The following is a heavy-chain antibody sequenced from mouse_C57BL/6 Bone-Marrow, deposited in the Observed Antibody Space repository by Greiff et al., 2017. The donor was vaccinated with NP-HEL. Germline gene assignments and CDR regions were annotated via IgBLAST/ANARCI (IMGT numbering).Heavy chain of an antibody. CDR1: GFTFSDYY. D-gene: IGHD2-1*01. CDR2: INYDGSST. J-gene: IGHJ4*01. Sequence: EVKLMESEGGLVQPGSSMKLSCTASGFTFSDYYMAWVRQVPEKGLEWVANINYDGSSTYYLDSLKSRFIISRDNAKNILYLQMSSLKSEDTATYYCARGYGNYYAMDYWGQGTSVTVSS. V-gene: IGHV5-16*01. CDR3: ARGYGNYYAMDY.